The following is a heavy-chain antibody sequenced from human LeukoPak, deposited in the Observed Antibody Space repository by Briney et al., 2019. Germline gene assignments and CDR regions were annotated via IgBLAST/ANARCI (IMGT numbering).Heavy chain of an antibody. D-gene: IGHD3-22*01. CDR3: ARLRDDYDSRRLQNNAFDI. CDR1: GDSISRSIHY. J-gene: IGHJ3*02. V-gene: IGHV4-39*01. Sequence: SETQSLTCAVSGDSISRSIHYWGWIRQPPGKGLEWIGSIHYSGSTYYNPSLKSRVTISVDTSKNRFSLKLSSVTAADTAVYYCARLRDDYDSRRLQNNAFDIWGQGTVVTVSS. CDR2: IHYSGST.